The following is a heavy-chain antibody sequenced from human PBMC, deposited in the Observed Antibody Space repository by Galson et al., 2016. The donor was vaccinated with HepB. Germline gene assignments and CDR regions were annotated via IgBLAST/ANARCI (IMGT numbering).Heavy chain of an antibody. Sequence: TLSLTCTVSGGSISNFHWSWIRQPPGKGLEWIGYLYYSETTNYNPSLKSRLTISIDAPRRQFSLRLSSVTAADTAVYYCARETVHIHDILTGPRYFDYWGRGTLVTVSS. V-gene: IGHV4-59*01. CDR1: GGSISNFH. J-gene: IGHJ4*02. CDR2: LYYSETT. CDR3: ARETVHIHDILTGPRYFDY. D-gene: IGHD3-9*01.